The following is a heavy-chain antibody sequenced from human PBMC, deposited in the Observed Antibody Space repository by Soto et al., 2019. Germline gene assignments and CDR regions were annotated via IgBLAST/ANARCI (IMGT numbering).Heavy chain of an antibody. J-gene: IGHJ4*02. V-gene: IGHV3-23*01. CDR3: AKNPSGDSSGYPIYFDY. CDR2: ISGSGGST. Sequence: GGSLRLSCAASGFTFSTYAMSWVRQAPGKGLEWISAISGSGGSTNYADSVKGRFTISRDNSKNTLYLQMNSLRAEGTAVYYCAKNPSGDSSGYPIYFDYWGQGTLVTVSS. D-gene: IGHD3-22*01. CDR1: GFTFSTYA.